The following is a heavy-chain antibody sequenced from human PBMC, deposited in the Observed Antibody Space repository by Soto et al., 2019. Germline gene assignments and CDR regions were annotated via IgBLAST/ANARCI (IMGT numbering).Heavy chain of an antibody. CDR3: ARPGYYGDRPLDDY. D-gene: IGHD4-17*01. V-gene: IGHV4-39*01. Sequence: PSETLSLTCTVSGGSISSRGYYWGWIRQPPGKGLEWIGSIYYSGSTYYNPSLKSRVTISVDTSKNQFSLKLSSVTAADTAVYYCARPGYYGDRPLDDYWGQGTLVTVSS. J-gene: IGHJ4*02. CDR1: GGSISSRGYY. CDR2: IYYSGST.